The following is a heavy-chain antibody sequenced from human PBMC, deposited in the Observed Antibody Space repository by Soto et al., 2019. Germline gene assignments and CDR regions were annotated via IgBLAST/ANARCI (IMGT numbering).Heavy chain of an antibody. J-gene: IGHJ4*02. CDR2: ISYDGSIK. CDR1: GFILRNYA. Sequence: QVQLVESGGGVVQPGRSLRLSCAASGFILRNYAMHWVRQAPGKGLEWVAVISYDGSIKFYGDSVKGRFTISRDNSKNPLYLQMNSLRAEDTAVYYCANGLPGNSLMIVDYWGQGTLVTVSS. V-gene: IGHV3-30*18. D-gene: IGHD3-22*01. CDR3: ANGLPGNSLMIVDY.